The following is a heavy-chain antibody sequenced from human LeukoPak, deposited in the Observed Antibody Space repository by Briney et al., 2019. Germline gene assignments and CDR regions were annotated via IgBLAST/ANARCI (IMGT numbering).Heavy chain of an antibody. Sequence: HPGGSLRLSCVASGFTFTDYAMHWVRQAPGKGLEWVGVISYDGTNKYYGDSVKGRFTISRDNSRNTLYLQMSSLRTEDTALYYCARRLRFGDYLPDFWGQGTLVSVSS. CDR1: GFTFTDYA. CDR3: ARRLRFGDYLPDF. D-gene: IGHD4-17*01. J-gene: IGHJ4*02. CDR2: ISYDGTNK. V-gene: IGHV3-30-3*01.